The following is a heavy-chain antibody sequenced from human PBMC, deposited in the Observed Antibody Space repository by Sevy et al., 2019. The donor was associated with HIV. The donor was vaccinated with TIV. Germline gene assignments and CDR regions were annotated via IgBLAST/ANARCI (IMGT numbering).Heavy chain of an antibody. J-gene: IGHJ3*02. D-gene: IGHD3-10*01. CDR3: ARNLRGSDVFDI. CDR2: IFYSASP. CDR1: GGSISSGGHY. Sequence: SETLSLTCTVSGGSISSGGHYWNWIRQHPGKGLEWIGNIFYSASPYYNPSLKSRVTISVGTSKNQFSLKLSSVTVADTAFYYCARNLRGSDVFDIWGQGTMVTVSS. V-gene: IGHV4-31*03.